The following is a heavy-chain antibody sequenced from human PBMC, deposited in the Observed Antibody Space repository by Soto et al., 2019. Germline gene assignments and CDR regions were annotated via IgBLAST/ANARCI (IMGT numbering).Heavy chain of an antibody. J-gene: IGHJ6*02. CDR2: IYPGDSNT. V-gene: IGHV5-51*01. CDR1: GYSFTSYW. CDR3: YYGMDV. Sequence: GESLKISCKGSGYSFTSYWIGWVRQMPGKGLEWLGFIYPGDSNTSYSPSFQGQVTISADKSISTAYLQWSSLKASDTAMYYYYYGMDVWGQGATVTVSS.